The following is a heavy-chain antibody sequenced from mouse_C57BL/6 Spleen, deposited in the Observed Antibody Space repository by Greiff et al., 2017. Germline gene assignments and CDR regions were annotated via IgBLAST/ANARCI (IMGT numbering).Heavy chain of an antibody. V-gene: IGHV1-26*01. CDR2: INPNNGGT. J-gene: IGHJ4*01. CDR3: ASGHYYGSRRDAMDY. Sequence: EVQLQQSGPELVKPGASVKISCKASGYTFTDYYLNWVKQSHGKSLEWIGDINPNNGGTRYNQKFKGKATLTVDKSSSTAYMELRSLTSEDSAVYYCASGHYYGSRRDAMDYWGQGTSVTVSS. D-gene: IGHD1-1*01. CDR1: GYTFTDYY.